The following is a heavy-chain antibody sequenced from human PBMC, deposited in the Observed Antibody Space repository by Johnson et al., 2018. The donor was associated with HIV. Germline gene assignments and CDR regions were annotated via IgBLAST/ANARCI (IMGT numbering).Heavy chain of an antibody. CDR3: AKESKWESRTPHAFDM. CDR2: ISSNGGST. J-gene: IGHJ3*02. CDR1: GFTFSSYA. V-gene: IGHV3-64*01. D-gene: IGHD1-26*01. Sequence: MLLVESGGGLVQPGGSLRLSCAASGFTFSSYAMHWVRQAPGKGLEYVSAISSNGGSTYYANSVKGRFTISRDNSKNTLYLQMGSLRAEDTAVYYCAKESKWESRTPHAFDMWGQGTMVTVSS.